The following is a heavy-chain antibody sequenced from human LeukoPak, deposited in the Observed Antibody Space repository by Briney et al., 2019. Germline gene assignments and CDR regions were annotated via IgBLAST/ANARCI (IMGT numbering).Heavy chain of an antibody. Sequence: ASVKVSCKASGYTFTSYGISWVRQAPGQGLEWMGWISAYNGNTNYAQKLQGRVTMTTDTSTSTAYMELRSLRSDDTAVYYCARDPEPADYCGGDCYSGSGWGQGTLVTVSS. CDR3: ARDPEPADYCGGDCYSGSG. J-gene: IGHJ4*02. CDR2: ISAYNGNT. V-gene: IGHV1-18*01. D-gene: IGHD2-21*02. CDR1: GYTFTSYG.